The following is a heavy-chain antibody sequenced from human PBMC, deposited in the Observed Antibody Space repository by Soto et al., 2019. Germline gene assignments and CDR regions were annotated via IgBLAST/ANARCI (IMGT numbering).Heavy chain of an antibody. D-gene: IGHD3-3*01. CDR3: ARGGFGDTGVDLEAYHTLDV. Sequence: QVQLQESGPGLVKPSGTLSLTCAVSGASIISNNWWSWVRQSPGRGLEWIGEIHYSGVTSDNPSLKSRLSIALDKSKNQFALTLRSATAADTAVYYCARGGFGDTGVDLEAYHTLDVWGTGTAVTVSS. J-gene: IGHJ6*04. CDR1: GASIISNNW. V-gene: IGHV4-4*02. CDR2: IHYSGVT.